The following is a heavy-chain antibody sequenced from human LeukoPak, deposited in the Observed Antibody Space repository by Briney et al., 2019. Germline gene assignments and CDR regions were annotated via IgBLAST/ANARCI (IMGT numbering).Heavy chain of an antibody. D-gene: IGHD2-2*01. Sequence: PGGSLRLSCAASGFTFSNAWMSWVRQSPGKGLEWVGRIKSKTDGGTTDYAAPVKGRFTISRDDSKNTLYLQMNSLKTEDTAVYYCTTDPLPDCSSTSCYYYYYMDVWGKGTTVTVSS. V-gene: IGHV3-15*01. CDR1: GFTFSNAW. CDR3: TTDPLPDCSSTSCYYYYYMDV. J-gene: IGHJ6*03. CDR2: IKSKTDGGTT.